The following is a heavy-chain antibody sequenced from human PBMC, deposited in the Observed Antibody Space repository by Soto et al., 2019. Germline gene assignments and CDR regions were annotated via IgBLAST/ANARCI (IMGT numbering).Heavy chain of an antibody. V-gene: IGHV3-21*01. CDR1: GFTFSNYS. CDR2: ISSSSSYI. J-gene: IGHJ1*01. D-gene: IGHD4-17*01. CDR3: ARGETVFQH. Sequence: GGSLRLSCAASGFTFSNYSMNWVRQAPGKGLEWVSSISSSSSYIYYTDLVKGRFTISRDNAKNSLYLQMNSLRAEDTAVYYCARGETVFQHWGQGTLVTVSS.